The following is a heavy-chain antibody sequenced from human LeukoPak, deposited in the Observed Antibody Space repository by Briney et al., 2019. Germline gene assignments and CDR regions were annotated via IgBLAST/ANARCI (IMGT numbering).Heavy chain of an antibody. CDR1: GYTFTINN. Sequence: ASVTVSCKASGYTFTINNIHWVRQAPGQGLEWMGWINPNSGGSNHAPRFQGRVTMTRDTSIGTAYMELSSLTSDDTAVYYCTRGYGISWFDSCGQGALVTVSS. CDR3: TRGYGISWFDS. D-gene: IGHD5-18*01. J-gene: IGHJ5*01. CDR2: INPNSGGS. V-gene: IGHV1-2*02.